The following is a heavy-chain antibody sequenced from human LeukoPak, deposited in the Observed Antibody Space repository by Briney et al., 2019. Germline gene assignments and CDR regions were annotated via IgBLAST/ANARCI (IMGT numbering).Heavy chain of an antibody. Sequence: SETLSLTCTVSGGSVSSYYWSWIWQPPGTRVEWIGYIYYSVSTNYNPSPKSRVTISVDTSKNQFSLKLSSVTAADTAVYYCARDGHYYYMDVWGKGTTVTVSS. CDR3: ARDGHYYYMDV. V-gene: IGHV4-59*02. CDR2: IYYSVST. J-gene: IGHJ6*03. CDR1: GGSVSSYY.